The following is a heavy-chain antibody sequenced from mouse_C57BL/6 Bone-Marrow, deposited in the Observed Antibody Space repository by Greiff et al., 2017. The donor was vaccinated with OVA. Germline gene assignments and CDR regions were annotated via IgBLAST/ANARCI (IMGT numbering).Heavy chain of an antibody. V-gene: IGHV2-2*01. D-gene: IGHD2-4*01. J-gene: IGHJ1*03. CDR1: GFSLTSYG. Sequence: QVQLQQSGPGLVQPSQSLSITCTVSGFSLTSYGVHWVRQSPGKGLEWLGVIWSGGSTDYNAAFISRLSISKDNSKSQVFFKMNSLQADDTAIYYCARNDYHWYFDVWGTGTTVTVSS. CDR3: ARNDYHWYFDV. CDR2: IWSGGST.